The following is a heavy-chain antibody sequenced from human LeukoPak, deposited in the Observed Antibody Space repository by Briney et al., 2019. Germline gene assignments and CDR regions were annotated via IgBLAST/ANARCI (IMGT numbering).Heavy chain of an antibody. D-gene: IGHD6-19*01. Sequence: SETLSLTCGVYGASFSDYYWSWIRQPPGKGQEWIGEINHRGSTNYNPSLESRVTISVDTSKKQFSLKVNSVTVADAVVYYCARIRHSSGWAFDYWGHGTLVTVSS. CDR2: INHRGST. J-gene: IGHJ4*01. CDR3: ARIRHSSGWAFDY. CDR1: GASFSDYY. V-gene: IGHV4-34*01.